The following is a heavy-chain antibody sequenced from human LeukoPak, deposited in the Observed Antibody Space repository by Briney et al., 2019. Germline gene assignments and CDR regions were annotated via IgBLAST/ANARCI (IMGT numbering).Heavy chain of an antibody. Sequence: SETLSLTCTVSGGSISSSSYYWSWIRQPPGKGLEWIGEINHSGSTNYNPSLKSRVTISVDTSKNQFSLKLSSVTAADTAVYYCARFGRSGGSVWGQGTLVTVSS. D-gene: IGHD2-15*01. CDR1: GGSISSSSYY. CDR2: INHSGST. CDR3: ARFGRSGGSV. J-gene: IGHJ4*02. V-gene: IGHV4-39*07.